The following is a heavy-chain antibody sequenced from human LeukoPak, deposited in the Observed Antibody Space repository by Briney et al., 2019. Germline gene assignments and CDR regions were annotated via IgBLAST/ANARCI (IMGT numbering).Heavy chain of an antibody. J-gene: IGHJ4*02. CDR2: ISLDGRI. V-gene: IGHV4-4*02. Sequence: SPSETLSLTCGVSGGSITSRDCWSWVRQPPGKGLEWIGEISLDGRIHYTPSLKSRISISIDRSKDQFSLNLISVAAADTAIYFCASQGGLRNDFWGQGTLVTVSS. D-gene: IGHD2-15*01. CDR1: GGSITSRDC. CDR3: ASQGGLRNDF.